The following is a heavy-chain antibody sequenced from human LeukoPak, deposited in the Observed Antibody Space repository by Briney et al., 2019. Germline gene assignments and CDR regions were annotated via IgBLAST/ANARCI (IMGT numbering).Heavy chain of an antibody. J-gene: IGHJ6*03. V-gene: IGHV3-23*01. Sequence: GGSLRLSCAASGFTFSSYGMSWVRQAPGKGLEWVSAISGSGGTTSYADFVKGRFTISRDNSKNTLYLQMNSLKGDDTAVYYCAKDSAFYYIDVWGKGTTVIISS. CDR3: AKDSAFYYIDV. D-gene: IGHD3-10*01. CDR2: ISGSGGTT. CDR1: GFTFSSYG.